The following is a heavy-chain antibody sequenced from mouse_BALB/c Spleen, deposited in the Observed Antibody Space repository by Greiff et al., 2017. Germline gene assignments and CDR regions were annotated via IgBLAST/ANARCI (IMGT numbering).Heavy chain of an antibody. J-gene: IGHJ4*01. D-gene: IGHD3-3*01. CDR1: GFTFTDYY. Sequence: EVQLVESGGGLVQPGGSLRLSCATSGFTFTDYYMSWVRQPPGKALEWLGFIRNKANGYTTEYSASVKGRFTISRDNSQSILYLQMNTLRAEDSATYYCARDPLGDYWGQGTSVTVSS. CDR3: ARDPLGDY. CDR2: IRNKANGYTT. V-gene: IGHV7-3*02.